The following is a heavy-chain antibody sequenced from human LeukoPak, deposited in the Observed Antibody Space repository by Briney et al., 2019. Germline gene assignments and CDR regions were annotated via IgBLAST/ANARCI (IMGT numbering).Heavy chain of an antibody. D-gene: IGHD4-17*01. CDR3: ARGGYGDSYFDY. J-gene: IGHJ4*02. CDR2: ISNNGGYT. CDR1: GFTFSSSA. V-gene: IGHV3-23*01. Sequence: GGSLRLSCAASGFTFSSSAMSWVRQAPGKGLEWVSAISNNGGYTYYADSVKGRFTISRDNSKNTLYLQMNSLRAEDTAVYYCARGGYGDSYFDYWGQGTLVTVSS.